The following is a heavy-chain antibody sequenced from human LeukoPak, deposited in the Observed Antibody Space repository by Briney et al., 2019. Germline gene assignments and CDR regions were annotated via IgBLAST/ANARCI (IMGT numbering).Heavy chain of an antibody. J-gene: IGHJ4*02. Sequence: PGGSLRLSCAASGFTFSSYGMHWVRQAPGEGLEWVAVISYDGSNKYYADSVKGRFTISRDNSKNTLYLQMNSLRAEDTAVYYCAKGYYDSSGFDYWGQGTLVTVSS. D-gene: IGHD3-22*01. CDR2: ISYDGSNK. CDR1: GFTFSSYG. V-gene: IGHV3-30*18. CDR3: AKGYYDSSGFDY.